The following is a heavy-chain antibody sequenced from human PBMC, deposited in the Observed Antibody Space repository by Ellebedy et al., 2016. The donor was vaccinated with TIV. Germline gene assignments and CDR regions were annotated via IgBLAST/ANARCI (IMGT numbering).Heavy chain of an antibody. D-gene: IGHD3-22*01. V-gene: IGHV3-23*01. CDR2: ISGSGVT. CDR1: GFTFSSYA. J-gene: IGHJ3*02. Sequence: GESLKISCAASGFTFSSYAMSWVRQSPGKGLDWVSGISGSGVTVYAESVKGRFIIFRDNSQNTLSLQMNSLRAEDTAVYYCARDAYYYDSSGLGDAFDIWGQGTMVTVSS. CDR3: ARDAYYYDSSGLGDAFDI.